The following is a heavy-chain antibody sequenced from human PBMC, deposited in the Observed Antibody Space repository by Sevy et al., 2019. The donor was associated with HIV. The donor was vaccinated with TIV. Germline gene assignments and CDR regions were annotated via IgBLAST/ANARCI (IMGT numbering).Heavy chain of an antibody. CDR3: AKDQGGWGNFDY. V-gene: IGHV3-23*01. CDR2: VTGSGEYT. D-gene: IGHD6-19*01. J-gene: IGHJ4*02. CDR1: GLTFDNYD. Sequence: GGSLRLSCAAXGLTFDNYDFNWVRQAPGKGLEWVSRVTGSGEYTDYADFVKGRFTISRDNSKNTLYLQMNSLRAEDTALXYCAKDQGGWGNFDYWGQGTLVTVSS.